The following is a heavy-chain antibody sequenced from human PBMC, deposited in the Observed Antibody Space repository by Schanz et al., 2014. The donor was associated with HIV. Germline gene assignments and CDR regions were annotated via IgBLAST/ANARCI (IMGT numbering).Heavy chain of an antibody. CDR2: IRYDGSDK. J-gene: IGHJ6*02. V-gene: IGHV3-33*08. CDR3: ARTTIAAPGTEYYYGMDV. Sequence: VQLMESGGGLVQPGRSLRLSCAASGFTFRSYGMHWVRQAPGKGLEWMAVIRYDGSDKYYADSVKGRFTISRDNSKNTLFRQMNSLRAEDTAVYCCARTTIAAPGTEYYYGMDVWGQGTTVTVSS. D-gene: IGHD6-13*01. CDR1: GFTFRSYG.